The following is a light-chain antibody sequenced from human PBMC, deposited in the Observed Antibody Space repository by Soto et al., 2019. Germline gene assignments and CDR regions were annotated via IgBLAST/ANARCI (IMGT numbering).Light chain of an antibody. CDR3: CSYAGSYTSL. CDR1: SSDVGGYNY. CDR2: DVS. Sequence: QSALTQPRSVSGSPGQSVTISCTGTSSDVGGYNYVSWYQQHPGKAPKLMIYDVSQRPSGVPDRFSGSKSGNTASLTISGLQSEDEADYYCCSYAGSYTSLFGTGTKFTVL. V-gene: IGLV2-11*01. J-gene: IGLJ1*01.